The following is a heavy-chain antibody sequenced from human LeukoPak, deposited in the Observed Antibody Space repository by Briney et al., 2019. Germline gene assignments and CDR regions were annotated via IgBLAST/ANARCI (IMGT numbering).Heavy chain of an antibody. V-gene: IGHV3-33*06. CDR2: IWYDGSNT. J-gene: IGHJ4*02. CDR3: AKDHYYYGSGIYFMHYFDY. CDR1: GFTFSTYG. D-gene: IGHD3-10*01. Sequence: PGRSLRLSCAASGFTFSTYGMHWVRQAPGKGREGVAVIWYDGSNTYYADSVKGRFTISRDNSKNTLYLQMNSLRAEDTAVYYCAKDHYYYGSGIYFMHYFDYWGQGTLVTVSS.